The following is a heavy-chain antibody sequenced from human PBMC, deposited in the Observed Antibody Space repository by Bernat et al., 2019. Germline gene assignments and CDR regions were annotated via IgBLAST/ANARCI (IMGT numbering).Heavy chain of an antibody. Sequence: EVHLVESGGGLVQPGGSLRLSCATSGFTFSDHYMDWVRHVPGRGLEWVGRSRNRAKGYTTEYAASVKGRFTTSRDDSKTTVNLQMNWLKTEDTAVYYCVSLDVGPTYTDFWGQGTLVTVSS. CDR1: GFTFSDHY. D-gene: IGHD1-26*01. CDR2: SRNRAKGYTT. CDR3: VSLDVGPTYTDF. J-gene: IGHJ4*02. V-gene: IGHV3-72*01.